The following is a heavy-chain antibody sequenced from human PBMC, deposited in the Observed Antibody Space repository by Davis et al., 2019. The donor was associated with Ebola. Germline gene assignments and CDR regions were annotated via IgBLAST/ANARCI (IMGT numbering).Heavy chain of an antibody. CDR1: GFTFRSYG. CDR3: AKDRGSGWSEIYYFYYGMDV. V-gene: IGHV3-30*02. CDR2: IWSDGTRT. D-gene: IGHD6-19*01. Sequence: PGGSLRLSCATGGFTFRSYGMHWVRQAPGKGLEWVAVIWSDGTRTHYADSVKGRSTISRDNSKNTLYLQMNSLRAEDTAVYYCAKDRGSGWSEIYYFYYGMDVWGQGTTVTVSS. J-gene: IGHJ6*02.